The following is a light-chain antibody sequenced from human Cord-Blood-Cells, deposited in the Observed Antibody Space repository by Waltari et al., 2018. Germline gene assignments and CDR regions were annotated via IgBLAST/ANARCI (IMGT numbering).Light chain of an antibody. CDR2: DVS. CDR1: SSDVGGYNY. CDR3: CSYAGSYTSYV. J-gene: IGLJ1*01. V-gene: IGLV2-11*01. Sequence: QSALTQPRSVSGSPGQSVTISCTGTSSDVGGYNYVSWYQQHPGKAPKLMIYDVSNRPSGVPDRFSGSKSGNTASLTISWLQAEDEADYYCCSYAGSYTSYVFGTGTKVTVL.